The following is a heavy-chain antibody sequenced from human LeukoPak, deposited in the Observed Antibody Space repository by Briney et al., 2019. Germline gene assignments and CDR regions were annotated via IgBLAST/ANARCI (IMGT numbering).Heavy chain of an antibody. D-gene: IGHD3-22*01. V-gene: IGHV1-69*13. CDR3: ASYSYYYDSSGYFDY. CDR1: GGTFSSYA. J-gene: IGHJ4*02. Sequence: ASVKVSCKASGGTFSSYAISWVRQAPGQGLEWMGGIIPIFGTANYAQKFQGRVTITADESTSTAYMELSSLRSEDTAVYYCASYSYYYDSSGYFDYWGQGTLVTVSS. CDR2: IIPIFGTA.